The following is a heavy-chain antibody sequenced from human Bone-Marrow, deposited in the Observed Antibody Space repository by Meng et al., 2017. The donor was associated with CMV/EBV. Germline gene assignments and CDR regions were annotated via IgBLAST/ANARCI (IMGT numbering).Heavy chain of an antibody. Sequence: GGSLRLSCAVSEFTFSNFAMSWVRQAPGRGLAWVSAIIGSGGSTYYADSVKGRFTVSRDNSKNTLYLQMNRLRAEDTAVYYCAKAFSASWYREYYDDWGQGTLVTVSS. J-gene: IGHJ4*02. V-gene: IGHV3-23*01. CDR2: IIGSGGST. CDR1: EFTFSNFA. CDR3: AKAFSASWYREYYDD. D-gene: IGHD6-13*01.